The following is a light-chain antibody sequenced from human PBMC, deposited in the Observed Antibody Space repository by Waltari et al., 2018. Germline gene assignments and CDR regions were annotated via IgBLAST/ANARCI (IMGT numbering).Light chain of an antibody. CDR2: GAS. CDR3: QQYGSSIT. V-gene: IGKV3-20*01. J-gene: IGKJ5*01. Sequence: EIVLTQSPGTLSLSPGERATLSCRASQSVSSSYLAWYQQKPGQAPRRLIYGASRRATGIPDRFSGSGSGTDFTLTISRLEPEDFAVYYCQQYGSSITFGQGTRLEIK. CDR1: QSVSSSY.